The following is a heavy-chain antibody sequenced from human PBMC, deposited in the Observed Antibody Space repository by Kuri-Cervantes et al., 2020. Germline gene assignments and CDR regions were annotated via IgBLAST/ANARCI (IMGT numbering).Heavy chain of an antibody. J-gene: IGHJ4*02. D-gene: IGHD3-10*01. CDR3: ARGRGYYGSGTVLQN. V-gene: IGHV4-34*01. CDR1: GGSISSYY. CDR2: INHSGST. Sequence: GSLRLSCTVSGGSISSYYWSWIRQPPGKGLEWIGEINHSGSTNYNPSLKSRVTISVDTSKNQFSLKLSSVTAADTAVYYCARGRGYYGSGTVLQNWGQGTLVTVSS.